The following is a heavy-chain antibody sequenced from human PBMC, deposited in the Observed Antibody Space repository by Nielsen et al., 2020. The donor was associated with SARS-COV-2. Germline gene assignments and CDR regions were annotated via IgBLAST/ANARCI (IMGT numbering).Heavy chain of an antibody. D-gene: IGHD3-3*01. CDR2: IIPIFGTA. J-gene: IGHJ6*02. CDR1: GGTFSSYA. V-gene: IGHV1-69*05. CDR3: ARDRVFGVVITGYYYYYGMDV. Sequence: SVKVSCKASGGTFSSYAISWVRQAPGQGLEWMGGIIPIFGTANYAQKLQGRVTMTTDTSTSTAYMELRSLRSDDTAVYYCARDRVFGVVITGYYYYYGMDVWGQGTTVTVSS.